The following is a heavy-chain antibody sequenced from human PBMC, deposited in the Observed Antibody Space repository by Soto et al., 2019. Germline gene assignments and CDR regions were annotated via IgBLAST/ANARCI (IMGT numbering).Heavy chain of an antibody. CDR1: GFTLDNG. D-gene: IGHD2-8*01. CDR2: IDYSGANT. Sequence: GYLSLSCAASGFTLDNGMTWVRQAAGKGLEWISTIDYSGANTHYADSVKGRFTISRDKSRNTVALQMSNLRAEDTALYYCVSWVCAYFDNWRQGTLVSVAS. CDR3: VSWVCAYFDN. V-gene: IGHV3-23*01. J-gene: IGHJ4*02.